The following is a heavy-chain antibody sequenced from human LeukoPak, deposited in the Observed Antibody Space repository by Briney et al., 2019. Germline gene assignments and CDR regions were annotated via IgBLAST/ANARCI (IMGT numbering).Heavy chain of an antibody. V-gene: IGHV3-74*01. Sequence: GGSLRLSCAASRFTFSTYWMHWVRQAPGKGLVWVSRINSEGTSTSYADSVKGRFTISRDNSKNTLYLQMNSLGADDTAVYYCAKGNWRYFDYWGQGTLVTVSS. CDR3: AKGNWRYFDY. D-gene: IGHD1-1*01. CDR2: INSEGTST. CDR1: RFTFSTYW. J-gene: IGHJ4*02.